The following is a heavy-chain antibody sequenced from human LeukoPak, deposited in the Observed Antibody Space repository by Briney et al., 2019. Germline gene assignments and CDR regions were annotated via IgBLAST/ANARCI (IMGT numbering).Heavy chain of an antibody. D-gene: IGHD3-22*01. Sequence: SETLSLTCTVSGGSISSGDYYWSWIRQPPGKGLEWIGYIYYSGSTYYNPSLKSRVTISVDTSKNQFSLKLSSVTAADTAVYYCARDRSYDSRIVDFWGQGTLVTVSS. J-gene: IGHJ4*02. V-gene: IGHV4-30-4*01. CDR2: IYYSGST. CDR1: GGSISSGDYY. CDR3: ARDRSYDSRIVDF.